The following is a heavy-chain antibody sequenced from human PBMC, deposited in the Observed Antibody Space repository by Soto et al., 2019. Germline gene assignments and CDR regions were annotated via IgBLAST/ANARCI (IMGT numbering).Heavy chain of an antibody. CDR3: ARDTRPTDFGLGGDV. CDR2: ISSSGSTI. J-gene: IGHJ6*02. CDR1: GFVFSDFY. V-gene: IGHV3-11*01. Sequence: QVQLAESGGDLVKPGGSLRLTCAASGFVFSDFYMSWIRQAPGKGLEWVSYISSSGSTIHYADSVRGRFSISRDNAKKSLYLQMNSLRVEDTAVYYCARDTRPTDFGLGGDVWGQGTTVIVSS. D-gene: IGHD4-17*01.